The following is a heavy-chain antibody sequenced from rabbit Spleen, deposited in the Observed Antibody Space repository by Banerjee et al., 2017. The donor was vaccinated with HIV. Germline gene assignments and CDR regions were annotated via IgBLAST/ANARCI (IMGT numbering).Heavy chain of an antibody. D-gene: IGHD8-1*01. CDR3: AREGPISTYAFDL. CDR1: GFSLFMYW. Sequence: QQQLEESGGGLVKPGGTLTLTCKASGFSLFMYWMCWVRQVPGKGLEWIACIYAGDGSTDYANWVNGRFTISKTSSTVDLKMTSLTAADTATYFCAREGPISTYAFDLWGQRTLVTVS. V-gene: IGHV1S42*01. CDR2: IYAGDGST. J-gene: IGHJ4*01.